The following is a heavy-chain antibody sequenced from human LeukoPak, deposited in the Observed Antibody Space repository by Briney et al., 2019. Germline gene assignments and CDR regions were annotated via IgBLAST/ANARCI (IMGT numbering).Heavy chain of an antibody. CDR3: ARLPVPINDFGDYFDY. V-gene: IGHV3-74*01. CDR1: GFTFNNYW. J-gene: IGHJ4*02. CDR2: ISGDGKST. D-gene: IGHD3/OR15-3a*01. Sequence: GGSLRLSREASGFTFNNYWMHWVRQGPGKGLVWVARISGDGKSTTYADSVKGRFTISRDSSKNTMYLQVNSLRAEDTALYFCARLPVPINDFGDYFDYWGQGILVTVSS.